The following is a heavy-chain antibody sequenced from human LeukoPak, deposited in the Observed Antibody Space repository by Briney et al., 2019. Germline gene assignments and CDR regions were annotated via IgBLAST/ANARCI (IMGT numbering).Heavy chain of an antibody. CDR2: INTSGGST. Sequence: ASVKVSFKSSGYTFTSYYMHLVRQAPGQGLGWMGIINTSGGSTSYAQKFQGRVTMTRDTSTSTVYMELSSLRSEDTAVYYCALGVSYDFWSGPITRWYYYYYYGMDVWGQGTTVTVSS. D-gene: IGHD3-3*01. CDR3: ALGVSYDFWSGPITRWYYYYYYGMDV. J-gene: IGHJ6*02. CDR1: GYTFTSYY. V-gene: IGHV1-46*01.